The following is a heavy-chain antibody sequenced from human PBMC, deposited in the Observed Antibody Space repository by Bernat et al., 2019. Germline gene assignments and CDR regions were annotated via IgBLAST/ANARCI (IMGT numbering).Heavy chain of an antibody. CDR1: GGSFSGYY. J-gene: IGHJ4*02. Sequence: QVQLQQWGAGLLKPSETLSLTCAVYGGSFSGYYWSWIRQPPGKGLEWIGEINHCGSNNYNPSLKSRVTISVDTSKNQFSLKLSSVTAADTAVYYCARIPGADDSNGYYIDWGQGTLVTVSS. CDR2: INHCGSN. D-gene: IGHD3-22*01. CDR3: ARIPGADDSNGYYID. V-gene: IGHV4-34*01.